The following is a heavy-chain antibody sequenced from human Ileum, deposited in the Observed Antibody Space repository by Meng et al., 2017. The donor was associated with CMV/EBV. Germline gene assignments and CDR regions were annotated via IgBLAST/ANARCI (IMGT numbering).Heavy chain of an antibody. CDR1: GFTFDDYG. CDR2: INWNGGST. CDR3: ARDHHLMYYYDTSGYYP. V-gene: IGHV3-20*04. Sequence: GESLKISCAASGFTFDDYGMSWVRQAPGKGLEWVSGINWNGGSTGYADSVKGRFTISRDNAKDTLHLQMDSLRVEDSAVYYCARDHHLMYYYDTSGYYPWGRGTLVTVSS. J-gene: IGHJ5*02. D-gene: IGHD3-22*01.